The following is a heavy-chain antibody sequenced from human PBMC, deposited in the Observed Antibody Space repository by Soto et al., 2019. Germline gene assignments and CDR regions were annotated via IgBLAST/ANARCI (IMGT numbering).Heavy chain of an antibody. Sequence: ASVKVSCKASGYTFTSHGISWVRQAPGQGLEWMGWISAYNGNTKYAQKLQGRVTMTTDTSTSTAYMELRSLRSDDTAVYYCARDAAVGLFDYWGQGTLVTVSS. CDR3: ARDAAVGLFDY. V-gene: IGHV1-18*01. D-gene: IGHD1-26*01. J-gene: IGHJ4*02. CDR1: GYTFTSHG. CDR2: ISAYNGNT.